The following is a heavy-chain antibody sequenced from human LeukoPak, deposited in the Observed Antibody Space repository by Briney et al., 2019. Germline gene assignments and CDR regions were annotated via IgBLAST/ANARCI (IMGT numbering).Heavy chain of an antibody. CDR3: ARDYYYGLDV. CDR1: GFTFSNYA. J-gene: IGHJ6*02. V-gene: IGHV3-64*01. CDR2: ISSNGGST. Sequence: GGSLRLSCAASGFTFSNYAMHWVRQAPGKGLEYVSAISSNGGSTYYANSVKGRFTISRDNAKNTLYLQMNSLRAEDTAVYYCARDYYYGLDVWGQGTTVTVSS.